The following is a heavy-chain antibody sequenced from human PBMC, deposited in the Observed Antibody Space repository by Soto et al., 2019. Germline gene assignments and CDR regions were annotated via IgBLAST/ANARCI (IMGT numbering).Heavy chain of an antibody. CDR2: ISSNGDST. J-gene: IGHJ5*02. D-gene: IGHD4-17*01. V-gene: IGHV3-64D*06. Sequence: GGSLRLPXSASGFTFSMFSMHWVRQAPGKGLEYVSGISSNGDSTYYADSVKGRFTISRDNSKNTLYLQMSSLRAVDTAVYYCVHPRSTVQIPPTWGQGTLVTVSS. CDR3: VHPRSTVQIPPT. CDR1: GFTFSMFS.